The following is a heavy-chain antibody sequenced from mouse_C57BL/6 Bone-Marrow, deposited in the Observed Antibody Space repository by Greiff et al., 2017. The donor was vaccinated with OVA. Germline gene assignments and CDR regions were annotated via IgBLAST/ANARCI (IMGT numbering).Heavy chain of an antibody. CDR1: GYTFTDYY. Sequence: EVQLQQSGPELVKPGASVKISCKASGYTFTDYYMNWVKQSHGKSLEWIGDINPNNGGTSYNQKFKGKATLTVDKSSSTAYMELRSLTSEDSAVYYCAPYLYYWGQGTTLTVSS. CDR2: INPNNGGT. J-gene: IGHJ2*01. V-gene: IGHV1-26*01. CDR3: APYLYY.